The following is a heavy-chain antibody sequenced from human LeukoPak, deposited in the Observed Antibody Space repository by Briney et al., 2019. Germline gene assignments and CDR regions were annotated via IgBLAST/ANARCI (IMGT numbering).Heavy chain of an antibody. CDR1: GDPISSSSYY. CDR2: IYYSGST. V-gene: IGHV4-39*01. CDR3: ARHINIAMAGLGVHNWFDP. J-gene: IGHJ5*02. D-gene: IGHD6-19*01. Sequence: SETLSLTCTVSGDPISSSSYYWGWIRQPPGKGLEWIGSIYYSGSTYYNPSLKSRVTISVDTSKNQFSLRLSSVTAADTAVYYCARHINIAMAGLGVHNWFDPWGQGTLVTVSS.